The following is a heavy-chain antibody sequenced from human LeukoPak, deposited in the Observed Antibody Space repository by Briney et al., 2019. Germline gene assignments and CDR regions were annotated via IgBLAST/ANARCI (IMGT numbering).Heavy chain of an antibody. CDR1: GYPFTGYY. J-gene: IGHJ4*02. CDR3: AREISDYYSAY. Sequence: ASVRVSCKASGYPFTGYYIHWMRQAPGQGLEWMGWINPNSGGTNYAQKFQGRVTMTSDTSITTAYMDLSRLTSDDTAVYYCAREISDYYSAYWGQGTLVTVSS. D-gene: IGHD2/OR15-2a*01. CDR2: INPNSGGT. V-gene: IGHV1-2*02.